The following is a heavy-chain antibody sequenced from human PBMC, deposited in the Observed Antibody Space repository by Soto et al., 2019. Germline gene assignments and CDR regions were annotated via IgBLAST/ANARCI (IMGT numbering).Heavy chain of an antibody. CDR3: TRDQGYCSGGSCYGYYYYGMDV. CDR1: GFTFGDYA. J-gene: IGHJ6*02. CDR2: IRSKAYGGTT. Sequence: GGSLTLSCTAPGFTFGDYAMSWFRQAPGKGLEWVGFIRSKAYGGTTEYAASVKGRFTISRDDSKSIAYLQMNSLKTEDTAVYYCTRDQGYCSGGSCYGYYYYGMDVWGQGTTLTVSS. V-gene: IGHV3-49*03. D-gene: IGHD2-15*01.